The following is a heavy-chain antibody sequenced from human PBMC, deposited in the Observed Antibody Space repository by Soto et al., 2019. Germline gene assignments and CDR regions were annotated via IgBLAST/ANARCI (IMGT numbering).Heavy chain of an antibody. CDR1: GYSISSGYY. D-gene: IGHD6-13*01. V-gene: IGHV4-38-2*01. CDR2: IYHSGST. CDR3: AGLLLAAARWFGP. J-gene: IGHJ5*02. Sequence: PSETLSLTCAVSGYSISSGYYWDWIRQPPGQGLEWIGSIYHSGSTYYNPSLKNQVTISVDTSNNQFSLKLSSVTAADMAVYYCAGLLLAAARWFGPWGQGTMVTVAS.